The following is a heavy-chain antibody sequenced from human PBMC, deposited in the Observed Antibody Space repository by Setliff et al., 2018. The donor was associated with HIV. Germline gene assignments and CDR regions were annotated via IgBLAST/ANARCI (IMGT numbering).Heavy chain of an antibody. CDR2: LSYTGST. V-gene: IGHV4-39*01. D-gene: IGHD6-19*01. J-gene: IGHJ4*02. CDR3: ATSSSWSTFDY. Sequence: SETLSLTCSVSGGSISSSRYFWGWIRQPPGKGLEWIGSLSYTGSTYYNPSLKSRVTISADTSKNQFSLKLSSVTAADTAVYYCATSSSWSTFDYWGQGTLVTVSS. CDR1: GGSISSSRYF.